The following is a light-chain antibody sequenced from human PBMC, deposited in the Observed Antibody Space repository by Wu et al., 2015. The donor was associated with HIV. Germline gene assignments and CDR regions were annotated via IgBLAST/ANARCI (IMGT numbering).Light chain of an antibody. V-gene: IGKV3-15*01. CDR1: QSISSK. Sequence: EIVMTQSPATLSVSPGESATLSCRASQSISSKLAWYQQKPGQAPRLLIYDASTRATGIPARFSGSGSETEFTLTISSLQSEDFAVYYCQQYIKWPPMWTFGQGTKVEIK. CDR3: QQYIKWPPMWT. CDR2: DAS. J-gene: IGKJ1*01.